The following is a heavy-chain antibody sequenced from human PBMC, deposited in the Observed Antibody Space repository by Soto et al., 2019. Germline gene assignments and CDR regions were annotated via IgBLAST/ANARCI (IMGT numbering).Heavy chain of an antibody. V-gene: IGHV3-13*01. CDR1: GFTFSGFD. CDR2: IGTAGDT. D-gene: IGHD6-13*01. J-gene: IGHJ4*02. CDR3: AKSQEIGTHFFDS. Sequence: GGSLRLSCEASGFTFSGFDMHWVRQPTGKGLEWVSSIGTAGDTYYAVSVKGRFTISRDNAKNSLSLQMNSLRAGDMAVYFCAKSQEIGTHFFDSWGQGTQVTV.